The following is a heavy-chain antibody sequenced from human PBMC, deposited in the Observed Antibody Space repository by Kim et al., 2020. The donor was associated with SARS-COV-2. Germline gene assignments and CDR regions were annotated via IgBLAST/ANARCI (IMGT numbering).Heavy chain of an antibody. Sequence: NTGYAQKFQGRVTMTRNTSISTAYMELSSLRSEDTAVYYCARSYSSPVDYWGQGTLVTVSS. V-gene: IGHV1-8*01. J-gene: IGHJ4*02. CDR2: NT. D-gene: IGHD6-13*01. CDR3: ARSYSSPVDY.